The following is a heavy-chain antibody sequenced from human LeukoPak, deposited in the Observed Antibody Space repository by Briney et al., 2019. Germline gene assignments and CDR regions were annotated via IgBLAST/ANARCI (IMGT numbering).Heavy chain of an antibody. CDR1: GFTFSSSA. CDR3: ARDGNWYYYDRSDYYIDY. CDR2: ISYGGNIK. J-gene: IGHJ4*02. V-gene: IGHV3-30-3*01. Sequence: PGGSLRLSCAASGFTFSSSAMHWVRQAPGKGLEWVAVISYGGNIKYYADSVKGRFTISRDNSKNTLYVQMNSLRAEDTAVYYCARDGNWYYYDRSDYYIDYWGQGTLVTVSS. D-gene: IGHD3-22*01.